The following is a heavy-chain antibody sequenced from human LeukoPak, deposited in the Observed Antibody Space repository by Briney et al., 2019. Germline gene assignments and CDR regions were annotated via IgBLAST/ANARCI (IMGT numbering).Heavy chain of an antibody. CDR1: GFTLSTYS. CDR3: ARVRGAGSEYFHH. J-gene: IGHJ1*01. CDR2: ITSRSSYI. V-gene: IGHV3-21*01. Sequence: PVGTLRLSCAASGFTLSTYSMNWVRQAPGTGLEWVSSITSRSSYIYYANSVKGRFTISSDNTKNSLYLQMNSLRAEDTAVYYCARVRGAGSEYFHHWGQGTLVTVSS.